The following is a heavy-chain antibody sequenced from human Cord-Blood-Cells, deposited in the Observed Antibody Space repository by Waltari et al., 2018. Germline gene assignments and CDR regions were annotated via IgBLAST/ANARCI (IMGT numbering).Heavy chain of an antibody. CDR1: GGSFSGSS. Sequence: QVHLSQWGAGWLRLSEPLSLTCAVYGGSFSGSSWSWIAKPPGKGLEWIGEINQSGSTNYNPSLKSRVTISVDTSKNQFSLKLSSVTAADTAVYYCASLGREGSGSSQRFDYWGQGTLVTVSS. D-gene: IGHD3-10*01. J-gene: IGHJ4*02. V-gene: IGHV4-34*01. CDR3: ASLGREGSGSSQRFDY. CDR2: INQSGST.